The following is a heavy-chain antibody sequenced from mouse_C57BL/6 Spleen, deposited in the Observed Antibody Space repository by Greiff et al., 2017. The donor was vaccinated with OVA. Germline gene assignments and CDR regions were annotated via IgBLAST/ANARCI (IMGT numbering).Heavy chain of an antibody. CDR1: GFTFSDYY. V-gene: IGHV5-16*01. CDR3: ARRSYYSSGAMDY. J-gene: IGHJ4*01. D-gene: IGHD1-1*01. CDR2: ITYDGSST. Sequence: EVQLQESEGGLVQPGSSMKLSCTASGFTFSDYYMAWVRQVPEKGLEWVANITYDGSSTYYLDSLKSRFIISRDNAKNILYLQMSSLKSEDTATYYCARRSYYSSGAMDYWGQGTSVTVSS.